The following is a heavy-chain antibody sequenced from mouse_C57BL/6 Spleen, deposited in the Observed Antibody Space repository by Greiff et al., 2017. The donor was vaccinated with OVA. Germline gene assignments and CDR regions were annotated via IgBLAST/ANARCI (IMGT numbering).Heavy chain of an antibody. Sequence: EVQVVESGGGLVKPGGSLKLSCAASGFTFSDYGMHWVRQAPEKGLEWVAYISSGSSTIYYADTVKGRFTISRDNAKNTLFLQMTSLRSEDTAMYYCARHIVTTSYYAMDYWGQGTSVTVSS. CDR1: GFTFSDYG. CDR3: ARHIVTTSYYAMDY. CDR2: ISSGSSTI. D-gene: IGHD2-5*01. V-gene: IGHV5-17*01. J-gene: IGHJ4*01.